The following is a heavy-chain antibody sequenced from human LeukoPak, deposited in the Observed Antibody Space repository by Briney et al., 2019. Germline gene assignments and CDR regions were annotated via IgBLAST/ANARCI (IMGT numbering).Heavy chain of an antibody. CDR1: GGSFSGYY. CDR3: ARHACGGDCYSDY. Sequence: SETLSLTCAVYGGSFSGYYWSWIRQPPGKGLEWIGEINHSGSTNYNPSLKSRVTISVDTSKNQFSLKLSSVTAADTAVYYRARHACGGDCYSDYWGQGTLVTVSS. D-gene: IGHD2-21*02. J-gene: IGHJ4*02. CDR2: INHSGST. V-gene: IGHV4-34*01.